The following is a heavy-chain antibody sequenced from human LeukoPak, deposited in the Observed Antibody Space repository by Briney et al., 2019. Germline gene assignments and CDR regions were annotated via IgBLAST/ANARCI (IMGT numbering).Heavy chain of an antibody. J-gene: IGHJ6*03. CDR2: MSVSSGLI. V-gene: IGHV3-21*01. D-gene: IGHD4-11*01. CDR3: AREDYSNKYYYYYMDV. Sequence: KPGGSLRLSCAASGFTFSRYSMNWVRQAPGKGLEWVSSMSVSSGLIYYADSVKGRFTISRDNAKNSLYLQMNSLRAEDTAVYYCAREDYSNKYYYYYMDVWGKGTTVTVSS. CDR1: GFTFSRYS.